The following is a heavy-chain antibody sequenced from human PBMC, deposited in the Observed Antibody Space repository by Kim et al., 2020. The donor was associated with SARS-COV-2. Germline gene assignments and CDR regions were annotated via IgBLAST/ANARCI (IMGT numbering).Heavy chain of an antibody. CDR3: AKSASKRRITIFGVVIPFDAFDI. J-gene: IGHJ3*02. Sequence: GGSLRLSCAASGFTFSSYAMSWVRQAPGKGLEWVSAISGSGGSTYYADSVKGRFTISRDNSKNTLYLQMNSLRAEDTAVYYCAKSASKRRITIFGVVIPFDAFDIWGQGTMVTVSS. CDR1: GFTFSSYA. V-gene: IGHV3-23*01. D-gene: IGHD3-3*01. CDR2: ISGSGGST.